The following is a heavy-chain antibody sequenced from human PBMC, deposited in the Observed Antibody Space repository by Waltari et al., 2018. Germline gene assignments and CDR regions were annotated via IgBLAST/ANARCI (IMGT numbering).Heavy chain of an antibody. CDR3: ARARWFGVPPLDY. J-gene: IGHJ4*02. V-gene: IGHV1-18*01. CDR2: ISAYNGNT. CDR1: SSG. Sequence: SSGISWVQQAPGQGLEWMGWISAYNGNTNYAQKLQGRVTMTTDTSTSTAYMELRSLRSDDTAVYYCARARWFGVPPLDYCGQGTLVTVSS. D-gene: IGHD3-10*01.